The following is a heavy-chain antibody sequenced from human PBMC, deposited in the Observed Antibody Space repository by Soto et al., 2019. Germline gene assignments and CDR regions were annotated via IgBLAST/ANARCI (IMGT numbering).Heavy chain of an antibody. J-gene: IGHJ4*02. Sequence: GASVKVSCKASGFTFTSSAVQWVRQARGQRLEWIGWIVVGSGNTNYAQKFQERVTITRDMSTSTAYMELSSLRSEDTAVYYCAAVPPIPGIAADEHYWGQGTLVTVSS. V-gene: IGHV1-58*01. CDR1: GFTFTSSA. CDR3: AAVPPIPGIAADEHY. CDR2: IVVGSGNT. D-gene: IGHD6-13*01.